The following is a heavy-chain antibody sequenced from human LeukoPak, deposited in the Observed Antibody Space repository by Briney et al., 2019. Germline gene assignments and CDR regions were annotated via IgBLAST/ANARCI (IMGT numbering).Heavy chain of an antibody. CDR2: IKHDGSEK. V-gene: IGHV3-7*01. CDR1: GFTFRTFW. Sequence: GGSLRLSCTASGFTFRTFWMSWVRQAPGKGLEWVANIKHDGSEKHYVDSVKGRFTISRDNAKNSLYLQMNSLRAEDTAVYYCARDEEGSAWFEWGQGALVTVSS. CDR3: ARDEEGSAWFE. D-gene: IGHD3-10*01. J-gene: IGHJ4*02.